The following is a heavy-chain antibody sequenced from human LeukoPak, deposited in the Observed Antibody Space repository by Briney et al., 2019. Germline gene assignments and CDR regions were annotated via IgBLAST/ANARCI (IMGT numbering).Heavy chain of an antibody. CDR1: GFTFSDYY. D-gene: IGHD6-19*01. J-gene: IGHJ6*02. V-gene: IGHV3-11*06. CDR3: ARDVSGWYNYYYGMDV. Sequence: GGSLRLSCAASGFTFSDYYMNWIRQAPGKGLEWVSYISSSSSYIYYADSVKGRFTISRDNAKNSLYLQMNSLRAEDTAVYYCARDVSGWYNYYYGMDVWGQGTTVTVSS. CDR2: ISSSSSYI.